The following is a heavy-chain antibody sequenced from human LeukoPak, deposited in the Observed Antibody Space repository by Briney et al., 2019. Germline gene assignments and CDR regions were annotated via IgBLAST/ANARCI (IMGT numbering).Heavy chain of an antibody. CDR3: ARENYCTNGVCWAFDP. V-gene: IGHV4-39*07. Sequence: SETLSLTCTVSGGSISSSDNYWGWIRQPPGKGLEWIGNIYYTGSSSYNSSLKSRVTISVDTSKNQFSLQLSSVTAADTAVYYCARENYCTNGVCWAFDPWGQGTLVTVSS. J-gene: IGHJ5*02. D-gene: IGHD2-8*01. CDR2: IYYTGSS. CDR1: GGSISSSDNY.